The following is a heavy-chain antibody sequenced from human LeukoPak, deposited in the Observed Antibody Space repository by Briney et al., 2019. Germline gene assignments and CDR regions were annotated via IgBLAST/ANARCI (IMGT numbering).Heavy chain of an antibody. D-gene: IGHD2-15*01. CDR1: GFTFSNHA. Sequence: GGSLRLSCTASGFTFSNHALTWVRQAPGKGLEWVSSMSSGGTYIYYADSVRGRFTISRDNAKNSLYLVMNSLRAEDTATYYCARDRPTGASRVFVVQWGQGTLVTVSS. J-gene: IGHJ4*02. CDR3: ARDRPTGASRVFVVQ. CDR2: MSSGGTYI. V-gene: IGHV3-21*01.